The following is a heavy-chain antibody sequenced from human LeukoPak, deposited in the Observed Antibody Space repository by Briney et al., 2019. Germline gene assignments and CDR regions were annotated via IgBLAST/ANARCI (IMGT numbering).Heavy chain of an antibody. CDR2: IIPIFGTA. CDR3: ARDLKPSTMVRGVILFDI. Sequence: GASVKVSCKASGYTFNTYGISWVRQAPGQGLEWMGGIIPIFGTANYAQKFQGRVTITADESTSTAYMELSSLRSEDTAVYYCARDLKPSTMVRGVILFDIWGQGTMVTVSS. V-gene: IGHV1-69*13. J-gene: IGHJ3*02. CDR1: GYTFNTYG. D-gene: IGHD3-10*01.